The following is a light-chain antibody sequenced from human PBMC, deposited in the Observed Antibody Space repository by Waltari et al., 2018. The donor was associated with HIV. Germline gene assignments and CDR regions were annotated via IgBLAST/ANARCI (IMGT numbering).Light chain of an antibody. CDR3: SSYAGSNNVV. CDR2: GVN. J-gene: IGLJ2*01. CDR1: SSDVGGYNY. V-gene: IGLV2-8*01. Sequence: QSALTQPPSASGSPGQSVTISCTGTSSDVGGYNYVSWYQQHPGNAPKLMIYGVNKRPSGVPDRFSGSKSGNTASLTVSGLQAEDEAEYYCSSYAGSNNVVFGGGTKLTVL.